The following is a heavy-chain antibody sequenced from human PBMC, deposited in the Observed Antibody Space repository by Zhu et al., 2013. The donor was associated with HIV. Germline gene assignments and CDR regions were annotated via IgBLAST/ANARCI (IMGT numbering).Heavy chain of an antibody. CDR1: GYTFTGYY. Sequence: QVQLVQSGAEVKKPGASVKVSCKASGYTFTGYYIHWVRQAPGQGLEWMGWINPNSGGTKYAQKFQDRVTMTRDTAIRTAYMELSRLTFDDTAVYYCARGLGSGSYSSAEYFQHWARAPWSPSPQ. V-gene: IGHV1-2*02. D-gene: IGHD3-10*01. CDR2: INPNSGGT. J-gene: IGHJ1*01. CDR3: ARGLGSGSYSSAEYFQH.